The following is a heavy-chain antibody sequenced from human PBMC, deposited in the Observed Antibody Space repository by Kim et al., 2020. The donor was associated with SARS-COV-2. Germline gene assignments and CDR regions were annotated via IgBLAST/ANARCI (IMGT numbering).Heavy chain of an antibody. D-gene: IGHD6-13*01. CDR3: ARARSSSWYEDY. V-gene: IGHV4-31*03. CDR1: GGSISSGGYY. Sequence: TLSLTCTVSGGSISSGGYYWSWIRQHPGKGLEWIGYIYYSGSTYYNPSLKSRVTISVDTSKNQFSLKLSSVTAADTAVYYCARARSSSWYEDYWGQGTLVTVSS. CDR2: IYYSGST. J-gene: IGHJ4*02.